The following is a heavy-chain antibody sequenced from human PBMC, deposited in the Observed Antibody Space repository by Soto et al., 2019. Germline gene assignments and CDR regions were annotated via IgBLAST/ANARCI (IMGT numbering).Heavy chain of an antibody. CDR3: AKEWVAWGAFDY. CDR1: GFTFSSYG. J-gene: IGHJ4*02. Sequence: GGSLRLSCAASGFTFSSYGMHWVRQAPGKGLEWVAVISYDGSNKYYADSVKGRFTISRDNSKNTLYLQMNSLRAEDTAVYYCAKEWVAWGAFDYWGQGTLVTVSS. V-gene: IGHV3-30*18. CDR2: ISYDGSNK. D-gene: IGHD2-15*01.